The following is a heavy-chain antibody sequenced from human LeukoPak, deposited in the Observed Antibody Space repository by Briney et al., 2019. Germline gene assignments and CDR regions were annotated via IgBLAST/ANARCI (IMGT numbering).Heavy chain of an antibody. CDR2: VHDGGTT. D-gene: IGHD3-3*01. CDR1: GDSISSGTY. Sequence: SGTLSLTCVVSGDSISSGTYWSWIRQPPGEGLEWIGEVHDGGTTKSNPSLRSRVAISVDTSKNQFSLKLSSVTAADTAVYYCARAGALSDFRRGFDYWGQGTLVTVSS. J-gene: IGHJ4*02. V-gene: IGHV4-4*02. CDR3: ARAGALSDFRRGFDY.